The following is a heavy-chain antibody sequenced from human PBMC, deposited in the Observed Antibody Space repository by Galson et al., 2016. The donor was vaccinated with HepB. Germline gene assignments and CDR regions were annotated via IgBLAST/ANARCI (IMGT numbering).Heavy chain of an antibody. J-gene: IGHJ4*02. CDR3: ARSREYFGSGSYLDY. D-gene: IGHD3-10*01. CDR2: TWFDGNYK. CDR1: GFNFISYG. Sequence: SLRLSCAASGFNFISYGMHWVRQAPGKGLEWVAVTWFDGNYKDYAESVKGRITVSRDNTKNTLSMQLDSLRAEDTAVNHCARSREYFGSGSYLDYWGQGTLVIVSS. V-gene: IGHV3-33*01.